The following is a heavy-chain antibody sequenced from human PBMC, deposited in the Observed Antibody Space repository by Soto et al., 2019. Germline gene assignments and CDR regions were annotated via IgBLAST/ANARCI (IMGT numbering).Heavy chain of an antibody. D-gene: IGHD3-10*01. V-gene: IGHV4-30-2*01. J-gene: IGHJ6*02. Sequence: TLSLTCAVSGGSISSGGYSWSWIRQQPGKGLEWIGYIYHSGSTYYNPSLKSRVTISVDRSKNQFSLKLSSVTAADTAVYYCARAMVRGAYYYGMDVWGQGTTVTVSS. CDR3: ARAMVRGAYYYGMDV. CDR2: IYHSGST. CDR1: GGSISSGGYS.